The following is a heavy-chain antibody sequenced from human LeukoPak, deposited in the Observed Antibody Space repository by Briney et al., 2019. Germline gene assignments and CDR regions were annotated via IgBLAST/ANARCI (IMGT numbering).Heavy chain of an antibody. V-gene: IGHV4-59*01. J-gene: IGHJ4*02. CDR3: ARAGGVAAAGRYYFDY. CDR1: GGSISSYY. Sequence: SETLSLTCTVSGGSISSYYWSWIRHPPGKGLEWIGYIYYSGSTNYNPSLKSRVTISVDTSKNQFSLKLSSVTAADTAVYYCARAGGVAAAGRYYFDYWGQGTLVTVSS. CDR2: IYYSGST. D-gene: IGHD6-13*01.